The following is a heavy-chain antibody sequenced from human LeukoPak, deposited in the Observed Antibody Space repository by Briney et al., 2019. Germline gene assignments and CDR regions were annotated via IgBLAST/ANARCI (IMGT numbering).Heavy chain of an antibody. D-gene: IGHD1-26*01. Sequence: SETLSLTCTVSGGSISSYYWTWIRQPPGKGLEWIGYIHSSGSPDYNPSLKSRVTISVDTHNNQFSLKLSSVTATDTAVYYCARRDVGAAGRYFDLWGRGTLVTVSS. V-gene: IGHV4-59*08. CDR2: IHSSGSP. J-gene: IGHJ2*01. CDR1: GGSISSYY. CDR3: ARRDVGAAGRYFDL.